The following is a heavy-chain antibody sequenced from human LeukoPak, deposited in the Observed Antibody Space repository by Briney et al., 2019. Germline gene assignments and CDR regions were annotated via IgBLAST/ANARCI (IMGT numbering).Heavy chain of an antibody. Sequence: PSETLSLTCTVSGGSISSYYWSWIRQPPGKGLEWIGYINYSGSTNYNPSLKSRVTISVDTSKNQFSLKLSSVTAADTAVYYCARAELSLYYYDSSGYYASGYFDYWGQGTLVTVSS. CDR2: INYSGST. V-gene: IGHV4-59*01. D-gene: IGHD3-22*01. CDR3: ARAELSLYYYDSSGYYASGYFDY. J-gene: IGHJ4*02. CDR1: GGSISSYY.